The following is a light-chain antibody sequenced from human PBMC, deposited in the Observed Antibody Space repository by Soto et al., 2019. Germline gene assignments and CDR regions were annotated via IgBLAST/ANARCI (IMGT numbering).Light chain of an antibody. J-gene: IGLJ3*02. CDR2: EVS. CDR3: SSYSSTSTPWV. CDR1: SSDVGTYNF. Sequence: QSALTQPASVSGSPGQSITISCTGTSSDVGTYNFVSWYQQHPGKAPKLMIYEVSSRPSGVSNRFSGSKSGTTASLTISGLQAEDAADYYCSSYSSTSTPWVFGGGTKLTVL. V-gene: IGLV2-14*01.